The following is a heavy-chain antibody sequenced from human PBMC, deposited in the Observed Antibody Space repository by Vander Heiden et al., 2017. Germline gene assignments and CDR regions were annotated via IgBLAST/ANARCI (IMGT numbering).Heavy chain of an antibody. CDR2: TYYRSKWYN. CDR3: ARGYDSSGPASLILDY. D-gene: IGHD3-22*01. J-gene: IGHJ4*02. CDR1: GDSVSSNSAA. Sequence: QVQLQQSGPGLVKPSQTLSLTCAISGDSVSSNSAAWNWIRQSPSRGLEWLGRTYYRSKWYNDYAVSVKSRITINPDTSKNQYSLQLNSVTPEDTAVYYCARGYDSSGPASLILDYWGQGTLVTVSS. V-gene: IGHV6-1*01.